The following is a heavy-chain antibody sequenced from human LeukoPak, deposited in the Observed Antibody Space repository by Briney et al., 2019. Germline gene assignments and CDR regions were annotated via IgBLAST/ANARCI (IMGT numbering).Heavy chain of an antibody. J-gene: IGHJ4*02. CDR1: GFTFSSYG. Sequence: GGSLGLSCAASGFTFSSYGVHWVRQAPGKGLEWVAFIRYDGSNKYYADSVKGRFTISRDNSKNTLYLQMNSLRAEDTAVYYCAKDLSPAMVRGVFDYWGQGTLVTVSS. CDR2: IRYDGSNK. D-gene: IGHD3-10*01. CDR3: AKDLSPAMVRGVFDY. V-gene: IGHV3-30*02.